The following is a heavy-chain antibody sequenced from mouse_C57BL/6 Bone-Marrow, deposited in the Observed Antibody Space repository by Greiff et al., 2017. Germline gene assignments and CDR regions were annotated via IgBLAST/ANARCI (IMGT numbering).Heavy chain of an antibody. CDR1: GYTFTDYY. CDR2: IYPGSGNT. CDR3: ARYPWFAY. Sequence: QVQLQQSGAELVRPGASVKLSCKASGYTFTDYYINWVKQRPGQGLEWIARIYPGSGNTYYNEKFKGKATLTAEKSSSTSYMQLSSLTSEDSAVYFCARYPWFAYWGQGTLVTVSA. J-gene: IGHJ3*01. V-gene: IGHV1-76*01.